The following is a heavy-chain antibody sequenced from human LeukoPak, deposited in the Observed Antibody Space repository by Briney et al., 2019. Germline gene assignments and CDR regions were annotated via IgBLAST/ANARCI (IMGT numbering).Heavy chain of an antibody. CDR3: ARLKGVRGARTLYYYYYMDV. D-gene: IGHD3-10*01. Sequence: GGSLRLSCAASGFTVSSNYMSWVRQAPGKGLEWVSVIYSGGSAYYADSVKGRFTISRDNSKNTLYLQMNSLRAEDTAVYYCARLKGVRGARTLYYYYYMDVWGKGTTATVSS. J-gene: IGHJ6*03. CDR2: IYSGGSA. V-gene: IGHV3-53*01. CDR1: GFTVSSNY.